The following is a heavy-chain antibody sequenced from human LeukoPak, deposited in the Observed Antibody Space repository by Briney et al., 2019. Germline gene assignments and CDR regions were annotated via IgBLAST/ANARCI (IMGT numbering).Heavy chain of an antibody. CDR3: ARDTVDYGMDV. Sequence: PGGSLRLSCAASGFTFSSYGMHWVRQAPGKGLEWVAVIWYDGSNKYYADSVKGRFTISRDNSKNTLYLQMNSLRAEDTAVYYCARDTVDYGMDVWGQGTTVTVSS. V-gene: IGHV3-33*01. CDR1: GFTFSSYG. D-gene: IGHD4-4*01. J-gene: IGHJ6*02. CDR2: IWYDGSNK.